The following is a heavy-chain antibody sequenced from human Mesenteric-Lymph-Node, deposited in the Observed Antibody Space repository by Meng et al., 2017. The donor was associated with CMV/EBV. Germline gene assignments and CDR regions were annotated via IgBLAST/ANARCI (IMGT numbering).Heavy chain of an antibody. CDR3: AKDQIRYCSSTSCPPSLDY. J-gene: IGHJ4*02. D-gene: IGHD2-2*01. CDR2: IYSGGST. Sequence: ESLKISCAASGFTVSSNYMSWVRQAPGKGLEWVSVIYSGGSTYYADSVKGRFTISRDNSKNTLYLQMNSLRAEDTAVYYCAKDQIRYCSSTSCPPSLDYWGQGTLVTVSS. V-gene: IGHV3-53*01. CDR1: GFTVSSNY.